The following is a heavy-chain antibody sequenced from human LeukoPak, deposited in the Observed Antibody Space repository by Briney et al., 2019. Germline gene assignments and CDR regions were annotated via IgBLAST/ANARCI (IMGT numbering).Heavy chain of an antibody. CDR1: GGTFSSYA. V-gene: IGHV1-69*05. Sequence: ASVKVSCKASGGTFSSYAISWVRQAPGQGLEWMGRIIPIFGTANYAQKFQGRVTITTDESTSTAYMELSSLRSEDTAVYYCARVAGYISFFDYWGQGTLVTVSS. CDR2: IIPIFGTA. J-gene: IGHJ4*02. CDR3: ARVAGYISFFDY. D-gene: IGHD6-19*01.